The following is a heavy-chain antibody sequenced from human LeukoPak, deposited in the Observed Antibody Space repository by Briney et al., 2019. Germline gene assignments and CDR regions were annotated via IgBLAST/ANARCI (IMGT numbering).Heavy chain of an antibody. J-gene: IGHJ4*02. Sequence: GGSLRLSCGASGFPFEDYTVHGVRQTPGKGLEWVSLISWDGGVTYYADSVKGRFTISRDNSKNSLYLQMNSLRTEDTALYYCARGSGEDYFDFWGQGTLVTVSS. CDR2: ISWDGGVT. V-gene: IGHV3-43*01. CDR1: GFPFEDYT. CDR3: ARGSGEDYFDF. D-gene: IGHD3-10*01.